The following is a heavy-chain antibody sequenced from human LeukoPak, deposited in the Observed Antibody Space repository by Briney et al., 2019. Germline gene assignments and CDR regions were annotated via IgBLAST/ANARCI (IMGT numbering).Heavy chain of an antibody. CDR2: IYHSGST. D-gene: IGHD2-15*01. J-gene: IGHJ4*02. CDR1: GYSISSGYY. CDR3: ARDRSGRYCSGGSCYPFDY. Sequence: SETLSLTCTVSGYSISSGYYWGWIRQPPGKGLEWIGSIYHSGSTYYNPSLKSRVTISVDTSKNQFSLKLSSVTAADTAVYYCARDRSGRYCSGGSCYPFDYWGQGTLVTVSS. V-gene: IGHV4-38-2*02.